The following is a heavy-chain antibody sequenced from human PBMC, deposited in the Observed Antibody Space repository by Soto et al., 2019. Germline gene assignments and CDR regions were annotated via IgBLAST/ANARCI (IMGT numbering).Heavy chain of an antibody. CDR2: ISSSSSYT. Sequence: QVQLVESGGGLVKPGGSLRLSCADSGFTFSDYYMSWIRQAPGKGLEWVSYISSSSSYTNYADSVKGRFTISRDNAKNSLYLQMNSLRAEDTAVYYCARDLEGSTVAFDYWGQGTLVTVSS. D-gene: IGHD6-19*01. V-gene: IGHV3-11*06. CDR3: ARDLEGSTVAFDY. J-gene: IGHJ4*02. CDR1: GFTFSDYY.